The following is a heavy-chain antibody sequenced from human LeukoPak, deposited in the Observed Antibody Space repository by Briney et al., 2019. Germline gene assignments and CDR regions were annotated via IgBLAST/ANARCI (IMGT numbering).Heavy chain of an antibody. J-gene: IGHJ4*02. CDR2: ISYDGSNK. V-gene: IGHV3-30*04. D-gene: IGHD5-12*01. CDR1: GFTFSSYA. CDR3: GKPHVDSEYYFDY. Sequence: GGSLRLSCAASGFTFSSYAMHWVRQAPGKGLEWVAVISYDGSNKYYADSVKGRFTISRDNSKNTLYLQMNSLRAEDTAVYYCGKPHVDSEYYFDYWGQGTLVTVSS.